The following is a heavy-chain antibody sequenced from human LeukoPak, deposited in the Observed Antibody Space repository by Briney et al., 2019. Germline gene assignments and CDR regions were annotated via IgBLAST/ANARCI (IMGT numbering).Heavy chain of an antibody. CDR1: GGSISSGGYS. CDR2: IYHSGST. J-gene: IGHJ4*02. Sequence: PSETLSLTCAVSGGSISSGGYSWSWIRQPPGKGLEWIVYIYHSGSTYYNPSLKSRVTISVDRSKNQFSLKLSSVTAADTAVYYCARAGTTMVRGVIINHYFDYWGQGTLVTVSS. CDR3: ARAGTTMVRGVIINHYFDY. V-gene: IGHV4-30-2*01. D-gene: IGHD3-10*01.